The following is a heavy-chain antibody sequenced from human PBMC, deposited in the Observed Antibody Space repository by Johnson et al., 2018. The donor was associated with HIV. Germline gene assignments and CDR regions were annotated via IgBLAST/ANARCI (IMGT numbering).Heavy chain of an antibody. J-gene: IGHJ3*02. V-gene: IGHV3-23*01. Sequence: VQLLESGGGLVQPGGSLRLSCATSGFSFSAYAMTWVRQGAGKGLEWVSTISAGGGSTYYADSVQGRFTIYRDNFKNTLYLEMNSLRAEDSAVYYCVKDLYCISGLCRTDAFDIWGQGTVVTTSS. CDR3: VKDLYCISGLCRTDAFDI. D-gene: IGHD2-8*01. CDR1: GFSFSAYA. CDR2: ISAGGGST.